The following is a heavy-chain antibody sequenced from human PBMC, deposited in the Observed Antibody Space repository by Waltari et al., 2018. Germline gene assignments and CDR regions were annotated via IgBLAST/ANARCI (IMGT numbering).Heavy chain of an antibody. Sequence: EVQLVESGGGLVQPGRSLRLSCAVSALNFDDYAMDWVRQAPGKGMEWFSGSSWHSDNMGDADSVKGRFTISRDNAKNSLYLQMNSLRPEDTALYYCAKGHSGSYGLKDWGQGTLVTVSS. CDR1: ALNFDDYA. D-gene: IGHD1-26*01. V-gene: IGHV3-9*01. CDR2: SSWHSDNM. CDR3: AKGHSGSYGLKD. J-gene: IGHJ4*02.